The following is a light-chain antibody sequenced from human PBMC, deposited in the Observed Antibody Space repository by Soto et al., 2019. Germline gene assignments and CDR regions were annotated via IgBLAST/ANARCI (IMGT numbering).Light chain of an antibody. Sequence: DIVMTQSPDSLAVSLGERAXITCKSSQSVLSNSNKKSYLGWYQQKPGQPPKLLIYWASTRESGVPDRFSGSGSGTDFTLTISSLQAXXXALXXXXXXFSTPITFGQGTRLEIK. CDR2: WAS. V-gene: IGKV4-1*01. J-gene: IGKJ5*01. CDR1: QSVLSNSNKKSY. CDR3: XXXFSTPIT.